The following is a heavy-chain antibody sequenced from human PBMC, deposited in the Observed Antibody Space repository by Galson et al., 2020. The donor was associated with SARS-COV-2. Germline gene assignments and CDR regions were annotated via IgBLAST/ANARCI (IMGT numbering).Heavy chain of an antibody. CDR1: GGSISSYY. J-gene: IGHJ4*02. V-gene: IGHV4-4*07. CDR2: IYTSGST. CDR3: ARDLRSGAGRLFDY. D-gene: IGHD5-12*01. Sequence: ASETLSLTCTVSGGSISSYYWSWIRQPAGKGLEWIGRIYTSGSTNYNPSLKSRVTISVDTSKNQFSLKLSSVTAADTAVYYCARDLRSGAGRLFDYWGQGTLVTVSS.